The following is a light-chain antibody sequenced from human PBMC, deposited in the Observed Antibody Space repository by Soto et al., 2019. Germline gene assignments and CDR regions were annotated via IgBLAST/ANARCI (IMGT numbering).Light chain of an antibody. CDR3: MQALQTPLT. CDR2: LGS. V-gene: IGKV2-28*01. J-gene: IGKJ4*01. CDR1: HSLLYSNGYNY. Sequence: DIVMTQSPLSLPVTPGEPASISCRSSHSLLYSNGYNYLVWYLQKPGQSPQLLIYLGSNRASGVPDRFSGSGSGTDFTLKISRVEAEDVGVYYCMQALQTPLTFGGGTKV.